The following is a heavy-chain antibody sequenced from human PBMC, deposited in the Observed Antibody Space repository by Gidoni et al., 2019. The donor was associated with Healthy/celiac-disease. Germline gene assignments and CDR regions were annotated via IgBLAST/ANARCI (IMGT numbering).Heavy chain of an antibody. V-gene: IGHV1-2*02. CDR2: TNPNSGST. D-gene: IGHD3-3*01. J-gene: IGHJ4*02. CDR3: ARIGTRITIFGVVKY. CDR1: GYTFTGYY. Sequence: QVQPVQSGAEVNKPGASAKASCKASGYTFTGYYMHWVRPAPGQGLEWLGGTNPNSGSTNYAQKFQGRVTMTRDTSISTAYMGLSRLRSDDTAVYDCARIGTRITIFGVVKYWGQGTLVTVSS.